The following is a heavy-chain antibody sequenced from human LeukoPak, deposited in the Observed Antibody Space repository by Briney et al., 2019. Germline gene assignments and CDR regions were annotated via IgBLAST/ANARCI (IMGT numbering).Heavy chain of an antibody. D-gene: IGHD2-2*01. CDR3: AKGGGPYHLPTDY. J-gene: IGHJ4*02. CDR1: GFTFSSYA. CDR2: ISGSGGST. V-gene: IGHV3-23*01. Sequence: GGSLRLSCAASGFTFSSYAMSWVRQAPGKGLEWVSAISGSGGSTYYADSAKGRFTISRDSSKNTLYLQMNSLRSEDTAVYYCAKGGGPYHLPTDYWGQGTLVTVSS.